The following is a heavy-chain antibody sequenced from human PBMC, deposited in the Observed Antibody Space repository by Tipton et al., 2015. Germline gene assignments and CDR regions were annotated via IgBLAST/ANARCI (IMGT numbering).Heavy chain of an antibody. CDR2: IYHSGTT. V-gene: IGHV4-34*01. CDR1: GGSFYTYY. Sequence: TLSLTCSLSGGSFYTYYGTWIRQPPGQGLEWIGEIYHSGTTNYNPSLRGRFTISLRTPKNQLSLKVDSVTAADTAIYYCARGQDENTLGEYYTHWGQGTLVTVSS. CDR3: ARGQDENTLGEYYTH. D-gene: IGHD3-3*01. J-gene: IGHJ1*01.